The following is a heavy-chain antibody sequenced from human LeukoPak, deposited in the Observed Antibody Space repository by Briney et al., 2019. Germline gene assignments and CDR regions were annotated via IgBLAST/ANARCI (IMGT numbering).Heavy chain of an antibody. CDR3: ARNLYDSSGSMGIYTFDY. V-gene: IGHV4-61*02. CDR1: GGSISSGSYY. CDR2: IYTSGST. J-gene: IGHJ4*02. D-gene: IGHD3-22*01. Sequence: SETLSLTCTVSGGSISSGSYYWSWIRQPAGKGLEWIGRIYTSGSTNYNPSLKSRATMSVDTSKNQFSLKLSSVTAADTAVYYCARNLYDSSGSMGIYTFDYWGQGALVIVSS.